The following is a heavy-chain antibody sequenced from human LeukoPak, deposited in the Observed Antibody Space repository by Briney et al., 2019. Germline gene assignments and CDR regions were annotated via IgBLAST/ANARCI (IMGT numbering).Heavy chain of an antibody. V-gene: IGHV3-30*02. CDR1: GFTFSSYC. J-gene: IGHJ4*02. CDR3: AKDHGRIAVAGLIDY. D-gene: IGHD6-19*01. CDR2: IRYDGSNK. Sequence: GGSPRLSCAASGFTFSSYCMHWVRQAPGKGLEWVAFIRYDGSNKYYADSVKGRFTISRDNSKNTLYLQMNSLRAEDTAVYYCAKDHGRIAVAGLIDYWGQGTLVTVSS.